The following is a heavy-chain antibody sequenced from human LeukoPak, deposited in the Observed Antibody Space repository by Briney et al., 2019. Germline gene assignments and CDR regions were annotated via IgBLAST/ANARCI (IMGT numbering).Heavy chain of an antibody. V-gene: IGHV3-48*01. CDR2: LTIDLSII. J-gene: IGHJ4*02. D-gene: IGHD3-9*01. Sequence: PVQSLDSASVLTIDLSIIDYADSVKGRFTISRDKAKNSLYLHMNSLRAEDTAVYYCVRDKDWAFDYWGQGTLIAVSS. CDR3: VRDKDWAFDY.